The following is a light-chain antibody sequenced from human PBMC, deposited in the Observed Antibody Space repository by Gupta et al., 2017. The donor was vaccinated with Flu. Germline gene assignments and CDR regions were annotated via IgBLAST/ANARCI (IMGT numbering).Light chain of an antibody. J-gene: IGKJ1*01. CDR1: QSVGRW. V-gene: IGKV1-5*03. CDR2: EAS. CDR3: QQYNSPSGT. Sequence: DIQLTQSPSTLSASVGDRVTITCRASQSVGRWLAWFQQKPGKAPRLLIYEASNLESGVPSRFSGSGSGTELTLTISSLRPDDFGTYYCQQYNSPSGTFGQGTKVEIK.